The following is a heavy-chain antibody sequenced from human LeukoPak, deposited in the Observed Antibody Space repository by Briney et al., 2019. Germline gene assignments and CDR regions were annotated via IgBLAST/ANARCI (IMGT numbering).Heavy chain of an antibody. V-gene: IGHV3-53*01. Sequence: GGSLRLSCAASGFTFSDNYMSWVRQAPGKGLEWASVIYSGGNTYSPDSVKGRFTISRNNSKNTLYLQMNSLRADDTAVYYCARGQTTVTNWGQGTLVTVSS. CDR1: GFTFSDNY. D-gene: IGHD4-17*01. CDR3: ARGQTTVTN. J-gene: IGHJ4*02. CDR2: IYSGGNT.